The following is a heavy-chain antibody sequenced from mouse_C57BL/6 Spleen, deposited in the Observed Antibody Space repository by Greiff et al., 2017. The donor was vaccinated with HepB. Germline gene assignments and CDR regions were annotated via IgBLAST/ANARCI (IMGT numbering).Heavy chain of an antibody. J-gene: IGHJ3*01. D-gene: IGHD4-1*01. CDR3: TTTGLFAY. Sequence: EVQLQQSGAELVRPGASVKLSCTASGFNIKDDYMHWVKQRPEQSLEWIGWIDPENGDTEYASKFQGKATITADTSSNTAYLQLSSLTSEDTAVYYCTTTGLFAYWGQRTLVTVSA. CDR1: GFNIKDDY. CDR2: IDPENGDT. V-gene: IGHV14-4*01.